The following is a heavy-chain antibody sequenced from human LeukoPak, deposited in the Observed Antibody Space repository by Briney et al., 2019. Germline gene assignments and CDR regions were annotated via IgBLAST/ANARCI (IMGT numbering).Heavy chain of an antibody. CDR2: IYYSGST. J-gene: IGHJ4*02. D-gene: IGHD6-6*01. CDR1: GGSISSYY. CDR3: ARGSSPSPFDY. V-gene: IGHV4-59*01. Sequence: SETLSLTCTVSGGSISSYYWSWIRQPPGKGLEWIGYIYYSGSTNYSPSLKSRVTISVDTSKNQFSLKLSSVTAADTAVYYCARGSSPSPFDYWGQGTLVTVSS.